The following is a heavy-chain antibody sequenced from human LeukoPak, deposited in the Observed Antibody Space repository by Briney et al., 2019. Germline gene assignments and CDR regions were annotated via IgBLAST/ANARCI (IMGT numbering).Heavy chain of an antibody. V-gene: IGHV3-9*01. CDR3: AKGYYDSSGYVDY. J-gene: IGHJ4*02. D-gene: IGHD3-22*01. Sequence: GGSLRLSCAASGFTFDDYAMHWVRQAPGKGLEWVSGISWNSGSIGHADSVKGRFTISRDNAKNSLYLQMNSLRAEDTALYYCAKGYYDSSGYVDYWGQGTLVTVSS. CDR2: ISWNSGSI. CDR1: GFTFDDYA.